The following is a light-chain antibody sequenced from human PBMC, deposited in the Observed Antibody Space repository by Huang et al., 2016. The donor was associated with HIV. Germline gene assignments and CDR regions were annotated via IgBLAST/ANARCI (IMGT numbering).Light chain of an antibody. Sequence: DIIMTQSPDSLAVSLGDRATLNCRSSQSVYSSSTSKDYMAWFQQKPGQPPRLHLFWASTREAGVPDRFSGSGSGTHFTLTIANLEAEDAAIYYCQQYYSSPQTFGQGTRVEVK. V-gene: IGKV4-1*01. CDR2: WAS. CDR3: QQYYSSPQT. CDR1: QSVYSSSTSKDY. J-gene: IGKJ1*01.